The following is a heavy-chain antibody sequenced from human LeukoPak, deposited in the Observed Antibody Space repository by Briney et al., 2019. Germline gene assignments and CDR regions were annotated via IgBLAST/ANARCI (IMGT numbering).Heavy chain of an antibody. CDR2: IRKDGSEK. D-gene: IGHD3-10*01. J-gene: IGHJ5*02. CDR1: GXTFSNDW. V-gene: IGHV3-7*05. Sequence: GGSLRLSCAASGXTFSNDWMNWVRQAPGKGLEWVANIRKDGSEKHYVDSVTGRFTISRDNAKNSLYLQMNSLRAEDTAFYYCARAEVMRDYYGSGSYVSWGQGTLVTVSS. CDR3: ARAEVMRDYYGSGSYVS.